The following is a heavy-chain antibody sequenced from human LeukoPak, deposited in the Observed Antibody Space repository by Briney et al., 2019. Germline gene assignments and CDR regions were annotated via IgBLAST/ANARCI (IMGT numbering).Heavy chain of an antibody. V-gene: IGHV1-18*01. Sequence: ASVKVSCKASGYSFTSYSINWVRQAPGQGLEWMGWISGYNGNTNYAQKFQGRVTMTTDTSTNTAYMELRSLRFDDTAVYYCARSPNFYGSGSYPNWFDPWGQGTLVTVSS. CDR3: ARSPNFYGSGSYPNWFDP. CDR1: GYSFTSYS. D-gene: IGHD3-10*01. CDR2: ISGYNGNT. J-gene: IGHJ5*02.